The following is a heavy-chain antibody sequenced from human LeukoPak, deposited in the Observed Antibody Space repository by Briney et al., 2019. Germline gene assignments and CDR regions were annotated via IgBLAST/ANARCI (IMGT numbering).Heavy chain of an antibody. CDR1: GYTFTSYG. CDR3: ARGGSWYSSALGGFDY. Sequence: ASVKVSCKASGYTFTSYGISWVRQSPGQGLEWMGWISAYNGNTNYAQKLQGRVTMTTDTSTSTAYMELRSLRSDDTAVYYCARGGSWYSSALGGFDYWGQGTLVTVSS. D-gene: IGHD6-19*01. CDR2: ISAYNGNT. J-gene: IGHJ4*02. V-gene: IGHV1-18*01.